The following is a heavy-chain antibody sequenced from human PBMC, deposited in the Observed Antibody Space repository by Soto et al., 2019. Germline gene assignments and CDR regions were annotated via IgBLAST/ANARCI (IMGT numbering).Heavy chain of an antibody. CDR3: ARKNPGRVSELPDY. V-gene: IGHV3-30*03. CDR2: TASDGTNK. J-gene: IGHJ4*02. Sequence: QVQLVESGGGVVQPGYSVRLSCAASGFTFSMYGMHWVRQAPGKGLEWVAVTASDGTNKFYGDSVKGRFTISRDNPRATLYLQMNSLRPDDTAVYYCARKNPGRVSELPDYWGQGTLVTVSS. CDR1: GFTFSMYG. D-gene: IGHD3-10*01.